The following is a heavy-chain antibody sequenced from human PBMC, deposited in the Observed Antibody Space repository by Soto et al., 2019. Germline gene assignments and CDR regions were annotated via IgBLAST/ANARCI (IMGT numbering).Heavy chain of an antibody. CDR2: ISSDGSIT. Sequence: PGGSLRLSCAASGLTITNYWMHWVRQAPGKGLVWVSRISSDGSITAYTDSVKGRFTTSRDNAKNTLYLQMNSLSAEDTAVYYCARVRITTVAGLAYWGQATLVTVSS. J-gene: IGHJ4*02. D-gene: IGHD1-1*01. CDR1: GLTITNYW. V-gene: IGHV3-74*01. CDR3: ARVRITTVAGLAY.